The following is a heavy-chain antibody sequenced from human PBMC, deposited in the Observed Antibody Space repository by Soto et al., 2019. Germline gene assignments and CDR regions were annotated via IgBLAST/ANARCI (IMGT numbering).Heavy chain of an antibody. CDR3: ARDKITGPFDY. CDR1: GGSFSGYY. Sequence: SETLSLTCAVYGGSFSGYYWTWIRQPPGTGLEWIGEINHSGSTNYNPSLKSRVTMSVDTSKNQFSLKLTSVTAADTAVYYCARDKITGPFDYWGQGTLVTVSS. CDR2: INHSGST. V-gene: IGHV4-34*01. J-gene: IGHJ4*02. D-gene: IGHD2-8*02.